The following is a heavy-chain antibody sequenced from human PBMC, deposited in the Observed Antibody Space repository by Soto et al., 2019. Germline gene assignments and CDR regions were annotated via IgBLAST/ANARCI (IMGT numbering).Heavy chain of an antibody. D-gene: IGHD5-12*01. CDR2: IQSGGAT. Sequence: QLVESGGGLFQAGGSTRLSCLVSGFTVSTYDMALVRQAPGKGLEWASVIQSGGATYYPDSAQGRFTISRDNSKNTVYLQMSSLRMEDTGVYSCVRVLYDSGVVDFWGQGSLITVS. CDR1: GFTVSTYD. J-gene: IGHJ4*02. V-gene: IGHV3-53*01. CDR3: VRVLYDSGVVDF.